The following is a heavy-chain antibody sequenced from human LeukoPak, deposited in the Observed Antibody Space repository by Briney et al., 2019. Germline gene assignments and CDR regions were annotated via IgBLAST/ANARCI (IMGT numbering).Heavy chain of an antibody. CDR3: ARGPTISVAGSQFDP. J-gene: IGHJ5*02. D-gene: IGHD6-19*01. V-gene: IGHV4-59*11. CDR1: GGSISSHY. Sequence: PSETLSLTCTVSGGSISSHYWSWIRQPPGKGLEWIGYIYYSGSTNYNPSLKSRVTISVDTSKNQFSLKLSSVTAADTAVYYCARGPTISVAGSQFDPWGQGTLVTVSS. CDR2: IYYSGST.